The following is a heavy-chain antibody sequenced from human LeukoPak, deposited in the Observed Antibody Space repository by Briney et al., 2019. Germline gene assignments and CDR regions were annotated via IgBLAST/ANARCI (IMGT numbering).Heavy chain of an antibody. D-gene: IGHD3-10*01. J-gene: IGHJ3*02. CDR3: ATTSLILWFGELLRNGAFDI. Sequence: GASVKVSCKASGGTFSSYGISWVRQAPGQGLEWMGGIIPIFGTANYAQKFQGRVTMTEDTSTDTAYMELSSLRSEDTAVYYCATTSLILWFGELLRNGAFDIWGQGTMVTVSS. CDR2: IIPIFGTA. V-gene: IGHV1-69*06. CDR1: GGTFSSYG.